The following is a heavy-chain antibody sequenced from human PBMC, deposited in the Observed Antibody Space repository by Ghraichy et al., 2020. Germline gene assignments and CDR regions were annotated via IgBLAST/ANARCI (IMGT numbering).Heavy chain of an antibody. D-gene: IGHD3-3*01. J-gene: IGHJ4*02. Sequence: ASVKVSCKASGYTFTDYYIHWVRQAPGQGLEWMGWINPNSGGTNYAQKFQGRVTMTRDTSISTAYMELSRLRSDDTAVYYCAKAQLLYGFWSGSPRADYFDNWGQGTLVTVSS. CDR2: INPNSGGT. CDR3: AKAQLLYGFWSGSPRADYFDN. CDR1: GYTFTDYY. V-gene: IGHV1-2*02.